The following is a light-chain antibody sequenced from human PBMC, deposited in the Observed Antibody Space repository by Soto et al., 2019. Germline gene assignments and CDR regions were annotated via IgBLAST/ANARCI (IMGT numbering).Light chain of an antibody. CDR2: VAS. J-gene: IGKJ4*01. Sequence: EIVMTQSPATLSVSPGERATLSCRASQSVSSNLAWYQQKPGQTPKLLIYVASTRATGIPARFSGSGSGTEFPLTISSLQSEDFAVYYCQQYNVWPLTFGGRTKVEFK. CDR3: QQYNVWPLT. V-gene: IGKV3-15*01. CDR1: QSVSSN.